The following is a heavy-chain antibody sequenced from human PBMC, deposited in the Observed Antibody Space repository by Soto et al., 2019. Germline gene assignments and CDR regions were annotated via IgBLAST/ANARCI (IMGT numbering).Heavy chain of an antibody. CDR1: GFTFSSYG. CDR2: ISYDGSNK. Sequence: QVQLVESGGGVVQPGRSLRLSCAASGFTFSSYGMHWVRQAPGKGLEWVAVISYDGSNKYYADSVKGRFTISRDNSKNTLYLQMNSLRAEDTAVYYCAKDLQSDLSVLMVYATNYYYYGMDVWGQGTTVTVSS. V-gene: IGHV3-30*18. D-gene: IGHD2-8*01. J-gene: IGHJ6*02. CDR3: AKDLQSDLSVLMVYATNYYYYGMDV.